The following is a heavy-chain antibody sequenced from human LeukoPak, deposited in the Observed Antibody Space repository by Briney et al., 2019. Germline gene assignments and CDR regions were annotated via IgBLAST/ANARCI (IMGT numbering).Heavy chain of an antibody. V-gene: IGHV3-20*03. CDR3: ARDRDYHDDRTDYYYDAFDI. CDR1: GFTFDDYG. CDR2: INWNGGST. J-gene: IGHJ3*02. D-gene: IGHD3-22*01. Sequence: PGGSLRLSFAASGFTFDDYGMSWVRQAPGKGLEWVSGINWNGGSTGYADSVKGRFTISRDNAKSSLYLRMDSLRVEDTAVYYCARDRDYHDDRTDYYYDAFDIWGQGTTVTVSS.